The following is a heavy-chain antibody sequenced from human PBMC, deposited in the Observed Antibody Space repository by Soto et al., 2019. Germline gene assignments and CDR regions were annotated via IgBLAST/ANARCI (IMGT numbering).Heavy chain of an antibody. J-gene: IGHJ3*02. CDR2: INPSGGST. CDR3: ASPVIAVAGTYAFDI. Sequence: GASVKVSFKASGYTFTSYYMHWVRQAPGQGLEWMGIINPSGGSTSYAQKFQGRVTMTRDTSTSTVYMELSSLRSEDTAVYYCASPVIAVAGTYAFDIWGQANPGHRLL. CDR1: GYTFTSYY. D-gene: IGHD6-19*01. V-gene: IGHV1-46*01.